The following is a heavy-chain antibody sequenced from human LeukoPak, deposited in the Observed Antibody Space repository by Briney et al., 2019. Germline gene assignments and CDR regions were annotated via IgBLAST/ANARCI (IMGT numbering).Heavy chain of an antibody. Sequence: GGSLRLSCAASGFTFDDYAMQWVRQAPGKGLEWVTGISWNSGNIGYADSVKGRFIISRDNAKNSLYLQMNSLRAEDTALYYCAKGIKFGLTGANDYWGRGTLVTVSS. J-gene: IGHJ4*02. CDR2: ISWNSGNI. CDR1: GFTFDDYA. V-gene: IGHV3-9*01. CDR3: AKGIKFGLTGANDY. D-gene: IGHD3-9*01.